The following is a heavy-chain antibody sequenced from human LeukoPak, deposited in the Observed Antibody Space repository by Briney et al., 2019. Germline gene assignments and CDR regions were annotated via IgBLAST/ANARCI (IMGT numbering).Heavy chain of an antibody. CDR1: GGSISSYY. J-gene: IGHJ4*02. CDR3: ARHLPHGAHRDGYKSGGYFDS. D-gene: IGHD5-24*01. V-gene: IGHV4-59*08. CDR2: IYYSGST. Sequence: SETLSLTCTVSGGSISSYYWSWIRQPPGKGLEGMGYIYYSGSTNYNPSLKSRVTISVDTSKNQFSLKLSSVTAADTAVYYCARHLPHGAHRDGYKSGGYFDSWGQGTLVTVSS.